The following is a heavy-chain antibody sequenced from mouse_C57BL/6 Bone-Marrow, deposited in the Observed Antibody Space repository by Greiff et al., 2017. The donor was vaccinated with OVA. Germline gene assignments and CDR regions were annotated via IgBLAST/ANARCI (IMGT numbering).Heavy chain of an antibody. D-gene: IGHD1-1*01. CDR3: AREGITTGYFDY. Sequence: EVKLQESGPGLVKPSQTVFLTCTVTGISITTGNYRWSWIRQFPGNKLEWIGYIYYSGTITYNPSLTSRTTITRDTPKNQFFLEMNSLTAEDTATYYCAREGITTGYFDYWGQGTTLTVSS. V-gene: IGHV3-5*01. J-gene: IGHJ2*01. CDR2: IYYSGTI. CDR1: GISITTGNYR.